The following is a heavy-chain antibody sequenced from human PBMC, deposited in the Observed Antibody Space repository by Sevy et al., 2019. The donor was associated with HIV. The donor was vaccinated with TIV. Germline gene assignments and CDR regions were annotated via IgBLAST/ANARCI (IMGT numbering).Heavy chain of an antibody. CDR3: ARAFCTSGRCYSLAY. Sequence: ASVKVSCKVSGYTFSIYRITWVRQAPGQGLEWMGWISPHTGDTKFAENFQDRVTMSTDTSTATAYMELSSLRSDDTAVLCCARAFCTSGRCYSLAYWGQGTLVTVSS. J-gene: IGHJ4*02. CDR2: ISPHTGDT. V-gene: IGHV1-18*01. CDR1: GYTFSIYR. D-gene: IGHD2-15*01.